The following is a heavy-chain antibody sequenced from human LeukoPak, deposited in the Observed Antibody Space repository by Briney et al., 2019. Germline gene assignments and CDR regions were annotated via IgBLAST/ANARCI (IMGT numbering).Heavy chain of an antibody. CDR3: ARERLYYDSSGYYGY. D-gene: IGHD3-22*01. J-gene: IGHJ4*02. CDR2: INSDGSST. V-gene: IGHV3-74*01. CDR1: GFTFSNYW. Sequence: GGSLRLSCAASGFTFSNYWMHWVRQAPGKGLVWVSRINSDGSSTSYADSVKGRFTISRDNAKNTLYLQMNSLRAEDTAGYYCARERLYYDSSGYYGYWGQGTLVTVSS.